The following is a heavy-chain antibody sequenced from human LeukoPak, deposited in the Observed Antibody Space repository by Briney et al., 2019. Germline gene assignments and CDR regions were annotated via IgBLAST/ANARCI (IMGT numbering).Heavy chain of an antibody. V-gene: IGHV1-18*01. Sequence: ASVKVSCKASGGTFSSYAISWVRQAPGQGLEWMGWISGSNGNTNYAQKLQGRVTMTTDTSTSTAYMELRSLRSDDTAVYYCAREEGNWGDASDIWGQGTMVTVSS. J-gene: IGHJ3*02. CDR2: ISGSNGNT. D-gene: IGHD7-27*01. CDR3: AREEGNWGDASDI. CDR1: GGTFSSYA.